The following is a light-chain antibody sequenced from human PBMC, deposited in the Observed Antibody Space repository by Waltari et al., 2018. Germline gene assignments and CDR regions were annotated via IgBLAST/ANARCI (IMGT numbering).Light chain of an antibody. CDR2: DAF. J-gene: IGKJ4*01. CDR1: QIVGTN. V-gene: IGKV3-11*01. CDR3: QQRYKWPHS. Sequence: EIVLTQSPATLSLSAGERATLSCRASQIVGTNLAWYQKRPGQAPRLLIYDAFDRAAGVPARFSGSSSVVEFTLTISSLEPEDSGVYFCQQRYKWPHSFGGGTKVEI.